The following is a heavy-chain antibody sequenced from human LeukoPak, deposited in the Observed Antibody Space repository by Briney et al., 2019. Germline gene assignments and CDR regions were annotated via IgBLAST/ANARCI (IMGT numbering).Heavy chain of an antibody. Sequence: PSETLSLTCTVSGGSISSNSYYWGWIRQPPGKGLEWVGNIYYSGSTYYSPSLKSRVTISVDTSKSQFSLRLNSVTAADTAVYYCARVGGSYRASYYYYYYMDVWGTGTTVTVSS. CDR1: GGSISSNSYY. J-gene: IGHJ6*03. CDR2: IYYSGST. D-gene: IGHD1-26*01. V-gene: IGHV4-39*07. CDR3: ARVGGSYRASYYYYYYMDV.